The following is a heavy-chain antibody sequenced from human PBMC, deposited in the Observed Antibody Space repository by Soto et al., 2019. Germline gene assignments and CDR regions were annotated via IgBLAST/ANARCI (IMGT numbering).Heavy chain of an antibody. CDR2: ISAYNGNT. CDR1: GYTFTSYG. D-gene: IGHD3-9*01. Sequence: GASVKVSCKASGYTFTSYGISWVRQAPGQGLEWMGWISAYNGNTNYAQKLQGRVTMTTVTSTSTAYMELRSLRADDPAVYYSARGQRFDWLLYDYWGQGTLVTVSS. V-gene: IGHV1-18*01. CDR3: ARGQRFDWLLYDY. J-gene: IGHJ4*02.